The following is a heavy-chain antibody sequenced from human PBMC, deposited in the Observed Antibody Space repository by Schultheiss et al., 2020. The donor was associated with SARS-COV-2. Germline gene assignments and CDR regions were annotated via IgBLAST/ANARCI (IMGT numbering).Heavy chain of an antibody. V-gene: IGHV3-21*04. D-gene: IGHD3-22*01. Sequence: GGSLRLSCAASGFTFSSYSMNWVRQAPGKGLEWVSSISSSSSYIYYADSVKGRFTISRDNAKNSLYLQMNSLRAEDTALYHCARDDYDSSGYYIYWGQGTLVTVSS. CDR2: ISSSSSYI. CDR1: GFTFSSYS. CDR3: ARDDYDSSGYYIY. J-gene: IGHJ4*02.